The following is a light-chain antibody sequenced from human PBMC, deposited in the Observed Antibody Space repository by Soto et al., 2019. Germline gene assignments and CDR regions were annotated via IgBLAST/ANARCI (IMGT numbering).Light chain of an antibody. CDR2: AAS. CDR3: QQYGTSLPFT. CDR1: QSVSSSY. J-gene: IGKJ2*01. Sequence: ELVLTQSPGTLSLSPGERATLSCRASQSVSSSYLAWYQQKPGQALRLLIYAASSRATGIPDRFSGSGSGTDFTLTISRLEPEDFAVYFCQQYGTSLPFTFGQGTKVEIK. V-gene: IGKV3-20*01.